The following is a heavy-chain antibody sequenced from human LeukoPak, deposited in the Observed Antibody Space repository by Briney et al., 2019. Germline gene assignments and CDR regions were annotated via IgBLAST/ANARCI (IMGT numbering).Heavy chain of an antibody. V-gene: IGHV1-69*04. D-gene: IGHD6-19*01. CDR3: ARPTLSSGWYSGDY. CDR1: GGTFSSYA. Sequence: VASVKVSCKASGGTFSSYAISWVRQAPGQGLEWMGRIIPILGIANYAQKFQGRVTITADKSTSTAYMELSSLGSEDTAVYYCARPTLSSGWYSGDYWGQGTLVTVSS. CDR2: IIPILGIA. J-gene: IGHJ4*02.